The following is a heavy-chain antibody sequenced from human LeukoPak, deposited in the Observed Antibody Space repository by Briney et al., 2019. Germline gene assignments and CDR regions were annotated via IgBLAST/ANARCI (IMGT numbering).Heavy chain of an antibody. CDR3: AKGKRSGLVYSAIDY. D-gene: IGHD3/OR15-3a*01. CDR2: VTWNSGII. Sequence: GGSLRLSCAASGFTFDDYAVHWVRQAPGKGLEWVSGVTWNSGIIVYADSVRGRFTISRDNARNSLFLEMTSLRGDDTALYYCAKGKRSGLVYSAIDYWGQGTLVSVSS. V-gene: IGHV3-9*01. J-gene: IGHJ4*02. CDR1: GFTFDDYA.